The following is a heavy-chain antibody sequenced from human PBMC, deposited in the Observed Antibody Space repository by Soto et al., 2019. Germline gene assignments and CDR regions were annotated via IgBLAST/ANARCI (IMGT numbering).Heavy chain of an antibody. Sequence: PGESLKICCKGSGYGFTSYWIGWVRQMPGKGLEWMGIIYPGDSDTRYSPSFQGQVTISADKSISTAYLQWSSLKASDTAMYYCARHRASTVTTPHDAFDIWGQGTMVTVSS. CDR3: ARHRASTVTTPHDAFDI. V-gene: IGHV5-51*01. D-gene: IGHD4-17*01. CDR1: GYGFTSYW. CDR2: IYPGDSDT. J-gene: IGHJ3*02.